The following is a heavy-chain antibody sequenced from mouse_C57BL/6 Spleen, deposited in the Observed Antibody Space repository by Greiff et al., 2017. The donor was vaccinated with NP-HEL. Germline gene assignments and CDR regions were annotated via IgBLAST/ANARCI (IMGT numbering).Heavy chain of an antibody. D-gene: IGHD2-3*01. CDR2: IYPGDGDT. J-gene: IGHJ4*01. CDR3: ARNDGYYKAMDY. CDR1: GYAFSSSW. Sequence: QVQLKESGPELVKPGASVKISCKASGYAFSSSWVNWVKQRPGKGLEWIGRIYPGDGDTNYNGKFKGKATLTADKSSSTAYMQLSSLTSEDSAVYFCARNDGYYKAMDYWGQGTSVTVSS. V-gene: IGHV1-82*01.